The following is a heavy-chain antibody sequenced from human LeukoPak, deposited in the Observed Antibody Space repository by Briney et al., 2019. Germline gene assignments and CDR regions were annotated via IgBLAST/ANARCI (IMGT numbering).Heavy chain of an antibody. CDR3: ARGIIEWANYYMDV. CDR1: GYTFTDYY. J-gene: IGHJ6*03. CDR2: SNPNSGAT. D-gene: IGHD1-26*01. V-gene: IGHV1-2*02. Sequence: VASVKVSCKTSGYTFTDYYIYWVRQAPGQGLEWMGWSNPNSGATKYAQKFQGRVTMTRDTAITTAYMELSRLRLDDTAVYYCARGIIEWANYYMDVWGKGTTVTVSS.